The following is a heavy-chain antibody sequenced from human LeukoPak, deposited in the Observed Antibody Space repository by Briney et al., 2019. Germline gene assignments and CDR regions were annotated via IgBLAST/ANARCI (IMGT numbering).Heavy chain of an antibody. Sequence: NPSEILSLTCTVSGGSISSGGYYWSWIRQHPGKGLEWIGYIYYSGSTYYNPSLKSRVTISVDTSKNQFSLKLSSVTAADTAVYYCARDSPYDFWSGYSPPGMDVWGQGTTVTVSS. V-gene: IGHV4-31*03. CDR2: IYYSGST. D-gene: IGHD3-3*01. CDR1: GGSISSGGYY. J-gene: IGHJ6*02. CDR3: ARDSPYDFWSGYSPPGMDV.